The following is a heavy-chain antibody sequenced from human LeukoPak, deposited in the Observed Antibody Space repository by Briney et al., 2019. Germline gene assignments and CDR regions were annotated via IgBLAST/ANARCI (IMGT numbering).Heavy chain of an antibody. Sequence: SETLSLTCTVSGGSIIIYYWSWIRQPPGEGLEWIGYISNSGSTKYNPSLKSRVTISVDTYKNQLSLRLSSVTAADTAVYHCVRLQPNTGEWAFDIWGQGTMVSVSS. V-gene: IGHV4-59*01. CDR2: ISNSGST. J-gene: IGHJ3*02. CDR3: VRLQPNTGEWAFDI. CDR1: GGSIIIYY. D-gene: IGHD1-1*01.